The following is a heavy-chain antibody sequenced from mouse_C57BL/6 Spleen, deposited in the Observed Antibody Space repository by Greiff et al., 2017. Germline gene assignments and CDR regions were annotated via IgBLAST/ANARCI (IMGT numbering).Heavy chain of an antibody. CDR3: AKRNYGSSLYAMDY. D-gene: IGHD1-1*01. Sequence: VQLVESGPGLVQPSQSLSITCTVSGFSLTSYGVHWVRQSPGKGLEWLGVIWRGGSTDYNAAFMSRLSITKDNSKSQVFFKMNSLQADDTAIYYCAKRNYGSSLYAMDYWGQGTSVTVSS. CDR2: IWRGGST. CDR1: GFSLTSYG. J-gene: IGHJ4*01. V-gene: IGHV2-5*01.